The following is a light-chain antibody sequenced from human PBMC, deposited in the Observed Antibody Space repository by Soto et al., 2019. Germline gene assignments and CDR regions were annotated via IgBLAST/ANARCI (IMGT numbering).Light chain of an antibody. CDR3: QQYNTYSWT. J-gene: IGKJ1*01. Sequence: DIQMTQSPSTLSASVGDRVTITCRASQSITGWLAWYQQKPGKAPNLLIYDASTLGSGVPSRFSGSGSGTEFTLTISNLQPDDFATYYCQQYNTYSWTFGQGTKVDIK. CDR1: QSITGW. CDR2: DAS. V-gene: IGKV1-5*01.